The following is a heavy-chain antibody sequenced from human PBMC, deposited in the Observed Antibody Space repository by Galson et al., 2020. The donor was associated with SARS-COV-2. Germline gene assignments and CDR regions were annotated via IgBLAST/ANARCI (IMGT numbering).Heavy chain of an antibody. D-gene: IGHD5-18*01. Sequence: GESLKISCAASGFTFSSYAMSWVRQAPGKGLEWVSAISGSGGSTYYADSVKGRFTISRDNSKNTLYLQMNSLRAEDTAVYYCAKAPGYSYYWGQGTLVTVSS. J-gene: IGHJ4*02. CDR2: ISGSGGST. V-gene: IGHV3-23*01. CDR1: GFTFSSYA. CDR3: AKAPGYSYY.